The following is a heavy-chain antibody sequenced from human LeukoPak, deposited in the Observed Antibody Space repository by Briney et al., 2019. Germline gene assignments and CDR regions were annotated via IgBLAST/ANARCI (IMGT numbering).Heavy chain of an antibody. CDR3: AKRGVVIRVILVGFHKEAYYFDS. CDR1: GITLSNYG. J-gene: IGHJ4*02. CDR2: ISGSGGRT. D-gene: IGHD3-22*01. Sequence: GGSLRLSCAVSGITLSNYGMSWVRQAPGKGLEWVAGISGSGGRTNYADAVKGRFTISRDNAKNTLFLQMNSLGVEGTAVYFCAKRGVVIRVILVGFHKEAYYFDSWGQGALVTVSS. V-gene: IGHV3-23*01.